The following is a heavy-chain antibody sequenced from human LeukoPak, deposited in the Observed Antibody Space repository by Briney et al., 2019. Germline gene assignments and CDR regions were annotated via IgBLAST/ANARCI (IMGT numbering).Heavy chain of an antibody. V-gene: IGHV4-61*02. J-gene: IGHJ4*02. CDR3: ARFEDYDILTGAFDY. D-gene: IGHD3-9*01. CDR1: GGSISSGSYY. Sequence: SETLSLTCTVSGGSISSGSYYWSWIRQPAGKGLEWIGRIYTSGSTNYNPSLKSRVTISVDTSKNQFSLKLSSVTAADTAVYYCARFEDYDILTGAFDYWGQGTLVTVSS. CDR2: IYTSGST.